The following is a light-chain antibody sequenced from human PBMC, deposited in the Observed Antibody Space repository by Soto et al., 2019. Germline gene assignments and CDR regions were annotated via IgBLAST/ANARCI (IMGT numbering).Light chain of an antibody. Sequence: EIVLTQSPATLSLSPGERATLSCRASQSVSSYLAWYQQKPGQAPRLLIYDASNRATGIPARFSGSVSGTDFTLTISSLEPEDFAVYFCQQRSNWITFGQGTRL. CDR2: DAS. J-gene: IGKJ5*01. CDR3: QQRSNWIT. V-gene: IGKV3-11*01. CDR1: QSVSSY.